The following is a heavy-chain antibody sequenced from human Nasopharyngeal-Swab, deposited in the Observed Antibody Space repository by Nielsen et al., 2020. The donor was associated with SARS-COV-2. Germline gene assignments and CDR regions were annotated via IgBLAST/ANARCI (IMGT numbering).Heavy chain of an antibody. D-gene: IGHD5-12*01. CDR3: ASGVYSGFGYYYYGMDV. J-gene: IGHJ6*02. Sequence: CQAAGRGVEWIGYIYYSGSTNYNPSLKSRVTISVDTSKNQFSLKLSSVTAADTAVYYCASGVYSGFGYYYYGMDVWGQGTTVTVSS. V-gene: IGHV4-59*01. CDR2: IYYSGST.